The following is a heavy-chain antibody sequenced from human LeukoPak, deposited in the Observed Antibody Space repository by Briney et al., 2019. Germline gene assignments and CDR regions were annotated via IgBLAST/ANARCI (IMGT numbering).Heavy chain of an antibody. CDR1: GGSISSSSYY. CDR3: ARRVFASGRQDY. J-gene: IGHJ4*02. D-gene: IGHD3-10*01. CDR2: IYYSGNT. Sequence: SETLSLTCTVSGGSISSSSYYWGWIRQPPGKGLEWIGSIYYSGNTYYSPSLKSRLTISEDTSKNQFSLQLSSVTASDTAVYYCARRVFASGRQDYWGQGTLVTVSS. V-gene: IGHV4-39*01.